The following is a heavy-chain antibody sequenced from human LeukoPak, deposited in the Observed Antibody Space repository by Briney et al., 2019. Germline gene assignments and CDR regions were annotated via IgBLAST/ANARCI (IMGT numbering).Heavy chain of an antibody. CDR1: GGSISSYC. V-gene: IGHV4-59*01. CDR2: IYYSGST. J-gene: IGHJ3*02. D-gene: IGHD6-19*01. Sequence: SETLSLTCTVCGGSISSYCWSWSRQPPGKGLEWIGYIYYSGSTNYNPSLKSRVTISVDTSKNQFSLKLSSVTAADTAVYYCARVLSKYSSVDAFDIWGQGTMVTVSS. CDR3: ARVLSKYSSVDAFDI.